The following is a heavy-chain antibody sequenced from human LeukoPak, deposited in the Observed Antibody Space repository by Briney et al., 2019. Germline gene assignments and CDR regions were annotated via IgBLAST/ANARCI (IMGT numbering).Heavy chain of an antibody. CDR3: ARDAYHDSSGYYSLNWFDP. D-gene: IGHD3-22*01. CDR2: IIPIFGTA. J-gene: IGHJ5*02. V-gene: IGHV1-69*13. CDR1: GGTFSSYA. Sequence: ASVKVSCKASGGTFSSYAISWVRQAPGQGLEWMGGIIPIFGTANYAQKFRGRVTITADESTSTAYMELSSLRSEDTAVYYCARDAYHDSSGYYSLNWFDPWGQGTLVTVSS.